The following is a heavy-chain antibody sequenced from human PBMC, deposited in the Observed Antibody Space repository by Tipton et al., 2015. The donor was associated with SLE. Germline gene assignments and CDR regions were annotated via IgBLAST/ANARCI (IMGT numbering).Heavy chain of an antibody. D-gene: IGHD6-19*01. CDR2: MYYSGST. J-gene: IGHJ4*02. CDR1: GGSISSYY. CDR3: ARGRYSSGPFGY. V-gene: IGHV4-59*01. Sequence: TLSLTCTVSGGSISSYYWSWIRQPPGKGLEWIGYMYYSGSTNYNPSLKSRVTISVDTSKNQFSLKLSSVTAADTAVYYCARGRYSSGPFGYWGQGTLVTVSS.